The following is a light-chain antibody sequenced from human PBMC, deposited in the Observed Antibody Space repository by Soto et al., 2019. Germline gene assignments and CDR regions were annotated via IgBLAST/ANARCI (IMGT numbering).Light chain of an antibody. V-gene: IGLV4-60*02. CDR1: SGHSSYI. J-gene: IGLJ3*02. CDR3: ETWDSNTRV. Sequence: QPVLTQSSSASASLGSSVKLTCTLSSGHSSYIIAWHQQQPGKAPRYLMKLEGSGSYNEGSGIPDHFSGSSSGADRYLTISNLQFEDEADYYCETWDSNTRVFGGGTKLTVL. CDR2: LEGSGSY.